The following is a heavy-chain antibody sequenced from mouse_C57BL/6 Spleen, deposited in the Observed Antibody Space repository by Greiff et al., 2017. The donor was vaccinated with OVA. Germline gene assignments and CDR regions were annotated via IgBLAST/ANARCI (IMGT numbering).Heavy chain of an antibody. Sequence: VQLQQSGPELVKPGASVKISCKASGYTFTDYYMNWVKQSHGKSLEWIGDINPNNGGTSYNQKFKGKATLTVDKSSSTAYMELRSLTSEDSAVYYCARRGYYGYDAAFDYWGQGTTLTVSS. V-gene: IGHV1-26*01. CDR2: INPNNGGT. CDR1: GYTFTDYY. D-gene: IGHD2-2*01. CDR3: ARRGYYGYDAAFDY. J-gene: IGHJ2*01.